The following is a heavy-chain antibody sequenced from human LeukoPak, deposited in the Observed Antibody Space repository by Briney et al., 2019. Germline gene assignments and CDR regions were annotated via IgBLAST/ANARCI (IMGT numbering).Heavy chain of an antibody. CDR3: ASAWYNWNYGGDWFDP. CDR1: GYTFTSYG. Sequence: GASVKVSCKASGYTFTSYGISWVRQAPGQGLEWMGWISAYNGNTNYAQKLQGRVTMTTDTSTSTAYMELRSLRSDDTAVYYCASAWYNWNYGGDWFDPWGQGTLVTVSS. J-gene: IGHJ5*02. V-gene: IGHV1-18*01. CDR2: ISAYNGNT. D-gene: IGHD1-7*01.